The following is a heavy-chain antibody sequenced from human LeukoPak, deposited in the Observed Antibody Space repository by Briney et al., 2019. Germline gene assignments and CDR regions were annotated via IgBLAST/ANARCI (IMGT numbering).Heavy chain of an antibody. CDR3: ARGYVHAFDI. CDR2: IGAATDT. D-gene: IGHD5-12*01. CDR1: GFTFSTYD. V-gene: IGHV3-13*04. J-gene: IGHJ3*02. Sequence: HTGGSLRLSCAASGFTFSTYDMHWVRQATGKGLEWVSAIGAATDTYYPGSVKGRFTISRENAKNSLYLQMNSLRAGDTAVYYCARGYVHAFDIWGQGTMVTVSS.